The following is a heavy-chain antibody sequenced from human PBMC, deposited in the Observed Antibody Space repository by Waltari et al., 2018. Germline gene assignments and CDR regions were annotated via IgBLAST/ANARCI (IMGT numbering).Heavy chain of an antibody. CDR3: ARDRGNYDSSGYSDY. Sequence: QVQLVQSGAEVKKPGASVKVSCKASGYTFTGYYMHWVRQAPGQGLEWMGWINPNSGGTNYAQKFQGRVTMTRDTSISTAYMELSRLRSDDTAVYYCARDRGNYDSSGYSDYWGQGTLVTVSS. CDR1: GYTFTGYY. J-gene: IGHJ4*02. CDR2: INPNSGGT. V-gene: IGHV1-2*02. D-gene: IGHD3-22*01.